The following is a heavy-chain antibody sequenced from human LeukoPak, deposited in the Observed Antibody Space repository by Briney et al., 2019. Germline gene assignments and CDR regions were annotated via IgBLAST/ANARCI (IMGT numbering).Heavy chain of an antibody. CDR1: GFTFSSYA. V-gene: IGHV3-30-3*01. CDR3: AYRSGGSYY. Sequence: GRSLRLSCAASGFTFSSYAMHWVRQAPGKGLEWVAVISYDGSNKYYADSVKGRFTISRDNSKNTLYLQMNSLRAEDTAVYYCAYRSGGSYYWGQGTLVTVSS. J-gene: IGHJ4*02. CDR2: ISYDGSNK. D-gene: IGHD2-15*01.